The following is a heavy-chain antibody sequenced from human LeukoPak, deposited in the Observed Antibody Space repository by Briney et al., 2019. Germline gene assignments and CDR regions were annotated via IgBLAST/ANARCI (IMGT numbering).Heavy chain of an antibody. D-gene: IGHD3-22*01. Sequence: GGSLRLSCAASGLTFSTSSMNWVRQAPGKGLEWVSSISSSSSYIYYADSVRGRFTISRDNAKNSLYLQMNSLRVEDTAVYYCARGAYYDYWGQGTLVTVSS. CDR2: ISSSSSYI. CDR1: GLTFSTSS. CDR3: ARGAYYDY. V-gene: IGHV3-21*01. J-gene: IGHJ4*02.